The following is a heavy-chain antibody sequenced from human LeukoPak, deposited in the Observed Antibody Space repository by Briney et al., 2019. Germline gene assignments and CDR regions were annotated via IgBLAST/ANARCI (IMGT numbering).Heavy chain of an antibody. Sequence: ASVKVSYKASGYTFTSYGISWVRQAPGQGLEWMGWISAYNGNTNYAQKLQGRVTMTTDTSTSTAYMELRSLRSDDTAVYYCARDIGSSSWYPEYFQHWGQGTLVTVSS. V-gene: IGHV1-18*01. CDR1: GYTFTSYG. J-gene: IGHJ1*01. CDR3: ARDIGSSSWYPEYFQH. CDR2: ISAYNGNT. D-gene: IGHD6-13*01.